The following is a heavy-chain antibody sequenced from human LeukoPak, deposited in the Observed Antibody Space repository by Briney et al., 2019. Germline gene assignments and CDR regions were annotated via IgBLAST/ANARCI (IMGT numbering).Heavy chain of an antibody. CDR2: IYFSGNT. CDR1: GGSFSGSIYY. Sequence: SETLSLTCTVSGGSFSGSIYYWGWIRQPPGKGLEWIGSIYFSGNTYYNPSLKSRVTMSVDTSKNQFSLNLSSVTAADTAVYYCARELTTGMYFFDYWGQGTLVTVSS. D-gene: IGHD1-1*01. J-gene: IGHJ4*02. V-gene: IGHV4-39*02. CDR3: ARELTTGMYFFDY.